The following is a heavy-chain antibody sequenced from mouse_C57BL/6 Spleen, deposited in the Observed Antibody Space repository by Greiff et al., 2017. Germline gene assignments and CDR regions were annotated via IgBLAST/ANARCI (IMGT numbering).Heavy chain of an antibody. CDR3: AREGDLLWMYFDV. Sequence: VQLQESGPELVKPGASVKISCKASGYAFSSSWMNWVKQRPGKGLEWIGRIYPGDGDTNYNGKFKGKATLTADKSSSTAFMQLSSLTSEDSAVYFCAREGDLLWMYFDVGGTGTTVTVSS. CDR2: IYPGDGDT. J-gene: IGHJ1*03. V-gene: IGHV1-82*01. CDR1: GYAFSSSW. D-gene: IGHD2-1*01.